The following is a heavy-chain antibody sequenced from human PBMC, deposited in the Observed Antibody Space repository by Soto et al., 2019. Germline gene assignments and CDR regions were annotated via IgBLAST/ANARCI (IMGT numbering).Heavy chain of an antibody. J-gene: IGHJ4*02. CDR3: TRVGAEGSSSVDY. V-gene: IGHV3-49*03. Sequence: GGSLRLSCTASGFTFGDYAMSWFRQAPGKGLEWVGFIRSKAYGGTTEYAASVKGRFTISRDDSKSIDYLQMNSLKTEDTAVYYCTRVGAEGSSSVDYWGQGTLVTVSS. CDR2: IRSKAYGGTT. CDR1: GFTFGDYA. D-gene: IGHD6-6*01.